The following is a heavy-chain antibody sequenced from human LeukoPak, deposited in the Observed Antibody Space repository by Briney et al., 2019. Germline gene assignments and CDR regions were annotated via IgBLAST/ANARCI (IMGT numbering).Heavy chain of an antibody. CDR1: GFIFSNYA. J-gene: IGHJ6*03. D-gene: IGHD1-26*01. CDR2: ISYDGTYK. V-gene: IGHV3-30*04. CDR3: AEGYGWEASYYYYYMDV. Sequence: GRSLRLSCAASGFIFSNYAIHWVRQAPGKVLEWLAVISYDGTYKYYADSVKGRFTISRDNSKNTLYLRMNSLRAEDKAVYYCAEGYGWEASYYYYYMDVWGKGTTVTISS.